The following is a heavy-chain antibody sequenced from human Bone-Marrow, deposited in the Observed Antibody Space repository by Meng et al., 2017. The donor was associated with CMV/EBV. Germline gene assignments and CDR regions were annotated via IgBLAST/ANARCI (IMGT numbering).Heavy chain of an antibody. J-gene: IGHJ4*02. D-gene: IGHD3-3*01. CDR1: GGTFSSYT. CDR2: IIPILGIA. CDR3: AIRPYFGVVTTDY. Sequence: SVKVSCKASGGTFSSYTISWARQAPGQGLEWMGGIIPILGIANYAQKFQGRVTITADKSTSTAYMELSSLRSEDTAVYYCAIRPYFGVVTTDYWGQGTLVTVSS. V-gene: IGHV1-69*10.